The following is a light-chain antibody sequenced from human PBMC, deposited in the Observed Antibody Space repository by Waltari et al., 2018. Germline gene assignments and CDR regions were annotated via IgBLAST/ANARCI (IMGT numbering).Light chain of an antibody. CDR3: QSYDSSLSAYV. J-gene: IGLJ1*01. Sequence: QSVLTQPPSVSGAPGQRVTLSCAGSSSNVGAGYDVHWYQQLPGTAPKLLISGSKRRPSGVPDRCAGSRSGTSASLAITGLQAEDEADYYCQSYDSSLSAYVFGTGTKVTVL. CDR1: SSNVGAGYD. CDR2: GSK. V-gene: IGLV1-40*01.